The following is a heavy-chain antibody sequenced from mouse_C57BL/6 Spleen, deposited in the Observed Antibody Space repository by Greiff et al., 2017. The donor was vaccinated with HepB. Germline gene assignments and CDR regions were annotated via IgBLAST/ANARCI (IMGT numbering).Heavy chain of an antibody. D-gene: IGHD1-1*01. CDR3: ARDSSYYGSSYDY. CDR2: ISDGGSYT. CDR1: GFTFSSYA. Sequence: EVKLVESGGGLVKPGGSLKLSCAASGFTFSSYAMSWVRQTPEKRLEWVATISDGGSYTYYPDNVKGRFTISRDNAKNNLYLQMSHLKSEDTAMYYCARDSSYYGSSYDYWGQGTTLTVSS. J-gene: IGHJ2*01. V-gene: IGHV5-4*01.